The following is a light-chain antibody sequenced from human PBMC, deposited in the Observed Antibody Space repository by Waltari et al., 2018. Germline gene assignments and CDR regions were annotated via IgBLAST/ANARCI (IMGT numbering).Light chain of an antibody. CDR2: EVS. V-gene: IGKV2-29*02. Sequence: DIVMTQTPLSLSVTPGQPASISCKSSESLLFSNGKTYMYWFLQRPGQSPQLLIYEVSSRLSGVPDRFSGSGSGTDFTLKISRVEAEDVGIYYCMQGIHLQLTFGGGTKVEIK. J-gene: IGKJ4*01. CDR1: ESLLFSNGKTY. CDR3: MQGIHLQLT.